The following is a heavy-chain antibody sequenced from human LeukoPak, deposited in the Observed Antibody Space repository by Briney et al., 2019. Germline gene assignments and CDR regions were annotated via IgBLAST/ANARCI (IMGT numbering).Heavy chain of an antibody. CDR2: INPNSGGT. CDR3: ARAWDIVARFDP. V-gene: IGHV1-2*02. D-gene: IGHD2-15*01. CDR1: GYTFTGYY. Sequence: ASVKVSCKASGYTFTGYYMHWVRQAPGQGLEWMGWINPNSGGTNYAQKFQGRVTMTRDTSISTAYMELSRLRSDDTAVYYCARAWDIVARFDPWGQGTLVTASS. J-gene: IGHJ5*02.